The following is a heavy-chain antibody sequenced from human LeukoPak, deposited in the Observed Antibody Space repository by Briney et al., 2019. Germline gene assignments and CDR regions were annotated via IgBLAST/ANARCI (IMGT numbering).Heavy chain of an antibody. D-gene: IGHD6-13*01. CDR1: GYTFTSYG. Sequence: ASVKVSCKASGYTFTSYGISWVRQAPGQGLEWMGWISAYNGNTNYAQKLQGRVTMTTDTSTSTAYMELRSLRSDDTAVYYCARGQSAAASGRYYYYYMDVWGKGTTVTVFS. CDR2: ISAYNGNT. J-gene: IGHJ6*03. CDR3: ARGQSAAASGRYYYYYMDV. V-gene: IGHV1-18*01.